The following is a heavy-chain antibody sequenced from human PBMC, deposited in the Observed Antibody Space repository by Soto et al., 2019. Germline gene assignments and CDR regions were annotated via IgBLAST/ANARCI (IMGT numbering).Heavy chain of an antibody. CDR2: IYPIDSDT. D-gene: IGHD2-2*01. Sequence: GESLKISCKGSGYIFTTYWIGWVRQMPGKGLEWMGIIYPIDSDTKYSPSFEGQVTVSVDKSISTAYLQWSSLKASDTAMYYCATYQDPYYYGMDVWGQGTTVTVSS. V-gene: IGHV5-51*01. CDR3: ATYQDPYYYGMDV. J-gene: IGHJ6*02. CDR1: GYIFTTYW.